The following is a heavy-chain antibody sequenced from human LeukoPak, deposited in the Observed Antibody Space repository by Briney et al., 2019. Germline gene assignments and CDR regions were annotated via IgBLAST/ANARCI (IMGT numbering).Heavy chain of an antibody. Sequence: PGRSLILSCAASGFTFSSYAMHWVRQAPGKGLEWVAVISYDGSNKYYADSVKGRFTISRDNSKNTLYLQMNSLRAEDTAVYYCARDLNDYVTDYWGQGTLVTVSS. D-gene: IGHD3-16*01. CDR1: GFTFSSYA. J-gene: IGHJ4*02. V-gene: IGHV3-30-3*01. CDR2: ISYDGSNK. CDR3: ARDLNDYVTDY.